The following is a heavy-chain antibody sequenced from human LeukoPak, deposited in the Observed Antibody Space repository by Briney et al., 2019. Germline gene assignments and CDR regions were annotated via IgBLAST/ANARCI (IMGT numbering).Heavy chain of an antibody. D-gene: IGHD6-19*01. CDR2: ITGPGEGS. J-gene: IGHJ4*02. Sequence: GGSPRLSCAASGFSFSDYAMTWVRQAPGKGLEWVSAITGPGEGSFYADSVKGRFTMSRDNSKNTVYLQMHSLRVEDTAVYFCAKRIYGWYQIDYWGQGTLVTVSS. V-gene: IGHV3-23*01. CDR3: AKRIYGWYQIDY. CDR1: GFSFSDYA.